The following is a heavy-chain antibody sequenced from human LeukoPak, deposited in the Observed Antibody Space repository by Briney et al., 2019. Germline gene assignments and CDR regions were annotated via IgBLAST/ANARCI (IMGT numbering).Heavy chain of an antibody. CDR3: ARGCQYQLLIYFYYYMDV. CDR2: INPNSGGT. CDR1: GYTFTGYY. Sequence: GASVKVSCEASGYTFTGYYMHWVRQAPGQGLEWMGWINPNSGGTNYAQKFQGRVTMTRDTSISTAYMDLSSLRSDDTAVYYCARGCQYQLLIYFYYYMDVWGKGTTVTVSS. D-gene: IGHD2-2*01. V-gene: IGHV1-2*02. J-gene: IGHJ6*03.